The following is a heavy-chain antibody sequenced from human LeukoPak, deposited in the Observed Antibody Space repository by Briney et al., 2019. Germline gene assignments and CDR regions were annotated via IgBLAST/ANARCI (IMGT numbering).Heavy chain of an antibody. D-gene: IGHD3-10*01. CDR2: IYYSGST. CDR1: GGSISSYY. V-gene: IGHV4-59*01. J-gene: IGHJ6*02. Sequence: SETLSLTCTVSGGSISSYYWSWIRQLPGKGLEWIGYIYYSGSTNYNPSLKSRVTISVDTSKNQFSLKLSSVTAADTAVYYCARAQGSGGVHEYYYYYGMDVWGQGTTVTVSS. CDR3: ARAQGSGGVHEYYYYYGMDV.